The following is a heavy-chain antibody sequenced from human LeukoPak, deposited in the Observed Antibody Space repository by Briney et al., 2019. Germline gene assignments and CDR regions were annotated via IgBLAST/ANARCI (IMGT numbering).Heavy chain of an antibody. Sequence: PGGSLRLSCAASGFTFSSYSMNWIRQAPGKGLEWVSSISSSSSYIYYADSVKGRFTISRDNAKNSLYLQMNSLRAEDTAVYYCARVSGSSTPNDYWGQGTLVTVSS. CDR1: GFTFSSYS. J-gene: IGHJ4*02. D-gene: IGHD1-26*01. CDR2: ISSSSSYI. CDR3: ARVSGSSTPNDY. V-gene: IGHV3-21*01.